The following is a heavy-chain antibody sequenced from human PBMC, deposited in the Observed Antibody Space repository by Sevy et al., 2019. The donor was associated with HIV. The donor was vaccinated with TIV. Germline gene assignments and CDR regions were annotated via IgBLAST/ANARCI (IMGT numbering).Heavy chain of an antibody. CDR3: ATHAGIAAAGRVFDY. J-gene: IGHJ4*02. V-gene: IGHV3-72*01. Sequence: GGSLRLSCVDSGFTFNDHYMEWVRQAPGKGLEWVGRTRNKADGYTTEYAASVKGRFTISRDDSKNSLYVQMNSLKTEDTAVYYCATHAGIAAAGRVFDYWGQGTLVTVSS. CDR1: GFTFNDHY. D-gene: IGHD6-13*01. CDR2: TRNKADGYTT.